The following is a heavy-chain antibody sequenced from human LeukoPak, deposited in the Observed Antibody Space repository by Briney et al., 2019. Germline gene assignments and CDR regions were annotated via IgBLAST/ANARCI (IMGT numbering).Heavy chain of an antibody. D-gene: IGHD3-10*01. CDR3: AKTGQFGGLDSDAED. CDR2: ISYDGSNK. CDR1: GFTFSSYA. V-gene: IGHV3-30-3*02. Sequence: GRSLRLSCAASGFTFSSYAMHWVRQAPGKGLEWVAVISYDGSNKYYADSVKGRFTISRDNSKNTLYLQMNSLRAEDTAVYYCAKTGQFGGLDSDAEDWGQGTLVTVSP. J-gene: IGHJ4*02.